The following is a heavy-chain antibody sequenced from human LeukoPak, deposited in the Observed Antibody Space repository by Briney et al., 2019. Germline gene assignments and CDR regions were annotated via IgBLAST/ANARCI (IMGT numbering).Heavy chain of an antibody. CDR2: IWYDGSNK. CDR1: GFTFSSYA. V-gene: IGHV3-33*08. J-gene: IGHJ6*02. Sequence: GGSLRLSCAASGFTFSSYAMHWVRQAPGKGLEWVAVIWYDGSNKYYADSVKGRFTISRDNSKNTLYLQMNSLRAEDTAVYYCARDPAFLGYSSNPHYYGMDVWGQGTTVTVSS. D-gene: IGHD6-13*01. CDR3: ARDPAFLGYSSNPHYYGMDV.